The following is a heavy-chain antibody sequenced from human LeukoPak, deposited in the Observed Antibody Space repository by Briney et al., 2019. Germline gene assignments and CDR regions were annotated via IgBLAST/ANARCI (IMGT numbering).Heavy chain of an antibody. V-gene: IGHV3-48*04. CDR3: ARYNKKATVVTPIFH. CDR1: GFTFSNYN. D-gene: IGHD4-23*01. J-gene: IGHJ4*02. Sequence: PGGSLRLSCAASGFTFSNYNMNWVRQAPGKGLEWVSYISSSSSTIYYADSVKGRFTISRDNAKNSLYLQMNSLRAEDTAVYYCARYNKKATVVTPIFHWGQGTLVTVSS. CDR2: ISSSSSTI.